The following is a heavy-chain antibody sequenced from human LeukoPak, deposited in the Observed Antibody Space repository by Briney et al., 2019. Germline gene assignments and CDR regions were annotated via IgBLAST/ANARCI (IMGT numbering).Heavy chain of an antibody. CDR3: AKDLLAAAGKNFDY. CDR2: ISSSGGST. D-gene: IGHD6-13*01. CDR1: GFTFSSYA. Sequence: GGSLRFSCAASGFTFSSYAMSWVRQAPGKGLEWVSAISSSGGSTYYADSVKGRFTISRDNSKNTLYLQMNSLRAEDTAVYYCAKDLLAAAGKNFDYWGQGTLVTVSS. J-gene: IGHJ4*02. V-gene: IGHV3-23*01.